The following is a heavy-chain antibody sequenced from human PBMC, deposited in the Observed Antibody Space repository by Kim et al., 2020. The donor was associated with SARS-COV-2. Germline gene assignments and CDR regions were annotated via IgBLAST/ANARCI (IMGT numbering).Heavy chain of an antibody. Sequence: GGSLRLSCAASGFTFNIYSMHWVRQAPGKGLEYVSEVTGNGLNTFYANSVRGRFAISRDNSKNTLYLQMGSLRAEDMAVYYCARGKRQPGGTDYGGQGTL. CDR3: ARGKRQPGGTDY. CDR1: GFTFNIYS. V-gene: IGHV3-64*01. CDR2: VTGNGLNT. D-gene: IGHD6-25*01. J-gene: IGHJ4*02.